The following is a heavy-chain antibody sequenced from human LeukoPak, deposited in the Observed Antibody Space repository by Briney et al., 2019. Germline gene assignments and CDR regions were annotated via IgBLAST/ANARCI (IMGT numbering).Heavy chain of an antibody. Sequence: SETLSLTCTVSGGSISSSSYYWGWIRQPPGKGLEWIGSMYYSGSTYYNPSLKSRITISVDTSKNQFSLKLSSVTAADTAVYYCAKHDYGDYGALGQGTLVTVSS. V-gene: IGHV4-39*01. CDR2: MYYSGST. CDR1: GGSISSSSYY. CDR3: AKHDYGDYGA. D-gene: IGHD4-17*01. J-gene: IGHJ5*02.